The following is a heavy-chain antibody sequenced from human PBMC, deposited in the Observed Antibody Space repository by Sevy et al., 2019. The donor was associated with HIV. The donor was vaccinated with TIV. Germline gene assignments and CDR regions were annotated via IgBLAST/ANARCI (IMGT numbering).Heavy chain of an antibody. V-gene: IGHV3-30*18. CDR1: GFIFSTYG. D-gene: IGHD1-26*01. CDR2: ISFDGSDK. Sequence: GGYLRLSCAASGFIFSTYGIHWVRQAPGKGLEWVAVISFDGSDKYYADSVRGRFTISRDNSKNTLYLQMNSLRVEDTAIYYCAKMQGGSYNYYGMDVWGQGTTVIVSS. CDR3: AKMQGGSYNYYGMDV. J-gene: IGHJ6*02.